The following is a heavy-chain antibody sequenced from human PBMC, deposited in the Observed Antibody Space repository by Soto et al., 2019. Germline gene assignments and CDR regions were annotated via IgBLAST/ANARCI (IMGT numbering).Heavy chain of an antibody. D-gene: IGHD3-22*01. J-gene: IGHJ6*02. Sequence: SETLSLTCAVYGGTFSGNYRRWIRQPPGKGQEWYGEINHRGRTNYNPSLKSRVTISVDTSQNQISLKLSSGTAEDSAVYYFKGGVYYFDSSGYSRHYYYGMDVWGQGTTVTVSS. CDR2: INHRGRT. V-gene: IGHV4-34*01. CDR3: KGGVYYFDSSGYSRHYYYGMDV. CDR1: GGTFSGNY.